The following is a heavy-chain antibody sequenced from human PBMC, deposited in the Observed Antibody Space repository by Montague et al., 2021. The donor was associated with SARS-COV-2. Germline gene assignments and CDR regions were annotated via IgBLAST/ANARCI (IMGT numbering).Heavy chain of an antibody. Sequence: SETLSLTCTVSGGSISGSSYYWGWMRQLPGTGLEWLGCIFCSDSTYYNPSLQTRVTLSVDTSKNQFSLKLSSVTAADAAVYYCARLKRGGIVVAGPYCFDYWGQGTLVTVSS. V-gene: IGHV4-39*01. CDR3: ARLKRGGIVVAGPYCFDY. CDR1: GGSISGSSYY. CDR2: IFCSDST. D-gene: IGHD6-19*01. J-gene: IGHJ4*02.